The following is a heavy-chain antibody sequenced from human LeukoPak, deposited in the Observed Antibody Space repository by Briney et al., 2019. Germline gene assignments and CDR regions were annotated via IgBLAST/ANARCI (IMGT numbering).Heavy chain of an antibody. V-gene: IGHV1-46*01. D-gene: IGHD5-12*01. Sequence: GASVKVSCKASGYTFTIYNMHWVRQAPGQGLEWMGIINPSGGSTSYAQKFQGRVTMTRDTSTSTVYMELSSLRSEDTAVYYCARVTPDIVTTSDAFDIWGQGTMVTVSS. CDR1: GYTFTIYN. J-gene: IGHJ3*02. CDR2: INPSGGST. CDR3: ARVTPDIVTTSDAFDI.